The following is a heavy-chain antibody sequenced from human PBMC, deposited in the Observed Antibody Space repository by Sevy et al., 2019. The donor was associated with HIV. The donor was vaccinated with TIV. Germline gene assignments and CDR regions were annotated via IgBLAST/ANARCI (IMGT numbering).Heavy chain of an antibody. CDR3: AKVTENSYYYDSSGYGRIDY. D-gene: IGHD3-22*01. CDR2: ISGSGGST. CDR1: GFTFSSYA. J-gene: IGHJ4*02. Sequence: GGSLRLSCAASGFTFSSYAMSWVRQAPGKGLEWVSAISGSGGSTYYADSVKGRFTISRDNSKNTLYLQMNSLRAEDTAVYYCAKVTENSYYYDSSGYGRIDYWGQRTLVTVSS. V-gene: IGHV3-23*01.